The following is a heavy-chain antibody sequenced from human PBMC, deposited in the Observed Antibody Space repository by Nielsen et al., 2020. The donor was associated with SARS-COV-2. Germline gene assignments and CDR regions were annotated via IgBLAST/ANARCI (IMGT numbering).Heavy chain of an antibody. V-gene: IGHV3-33*01. CDR1: GFTFSSYG. D-gene: IGHD6-6*01. CDR3: AGEQLVLLDY. CDR2: IWYDGSNK. J-gene: IGHJ4*02. Sequence: SLKLSCAASGFTFSSYGMHWVRQAPGKGQEWVAVIWYDGSNKYDADSVKGRFTISRDNSKNTLYLQMNSLRAEDTAVYYCAGEQLVLLDYWGQGTLVTVSS.